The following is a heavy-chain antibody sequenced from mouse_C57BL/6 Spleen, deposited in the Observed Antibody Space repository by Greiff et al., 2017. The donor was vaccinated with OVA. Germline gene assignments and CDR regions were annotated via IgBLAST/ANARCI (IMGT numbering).Heavy chain of an antibody. CDR1: GYTFTSYW. V-gene: IGHV1-53*01. D-gene: IGHD4-1*01. CDR2: INPSNGGT. Sequence: VQLQESGTELVKPGASVKLSCKASGYTFTSYWMHWVKQRPGQGLEWIGNINPSNGGTNYNEKFKSKATLTVDKSSSTAYMQLSSLTSEDSAVYYCARSRTGFAMDYWGQGTSVTVSS. CDR3: ARSRTGFAMDY. J-gene: IGHJ4*01.